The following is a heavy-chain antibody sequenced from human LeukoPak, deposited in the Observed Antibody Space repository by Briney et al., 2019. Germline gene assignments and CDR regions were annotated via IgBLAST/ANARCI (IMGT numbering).Heavy chain of an antibody. J-gene: IGHJ3*02. CDR2: IIPIFGTA. Sequence: ASVKVSCKASGGTFSSYAISWVRQAPGQGLEWMGGIIPIFGTANYAQKFQGRVTITADESTSTAYMELSSLRSEDTAVYYCARVPLGDTGSNLWGAFDIWGQGTMVTVSS. CDR3: ARVPLGDTGSNLWGAFDI. V-gene: IGHV1-69*13. CDR1: GGTFSSYA. D-gene: IGHD3-16*01.